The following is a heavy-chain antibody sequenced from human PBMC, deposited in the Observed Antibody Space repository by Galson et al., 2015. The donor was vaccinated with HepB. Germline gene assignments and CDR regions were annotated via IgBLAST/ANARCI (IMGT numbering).Heavy chain of an antibody. CDR3: ARSPGRYDFPYYYYYYMDV. Sequence: SVKVSCKASGGTFSSYAISWVRQAPGQGLEWMGGIIPIFGTADYAQKFQGRVTITADESTSTAYMELSSLRSEDTAVYYCARSPGRYDFPYYYYYYMDVWGKGTTVTVSS. D-gene: IGHD3-3*01. CDR2: IIPIFGTA. J-gene: IGHJ6*03. CDR1: GGTFSSYA. V-gene: IGHV1-69*13.